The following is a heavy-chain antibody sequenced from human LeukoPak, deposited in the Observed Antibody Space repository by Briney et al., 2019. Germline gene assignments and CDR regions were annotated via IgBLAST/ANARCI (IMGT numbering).Heavy chain of an antibody. CDR1: GGTFSSYA. Sequence: ASVKVSCKASGGTFSSYAISWVRQAPGQGLEWMGGIIPIFGTANYAQKFQGRVTITTDESTSTAYMELSSLRSEDTAVYYCARGWVGYQLLKGGIAFDIWAKGQWSPSLQ. CDR2: IIPIFGTA. D-gene: IGHD2-2*01. V-gene: IGHV1-69*05. J-gene: IGHJ3*02. CDR3: ARGWVGYQLLKGGIAFDI.